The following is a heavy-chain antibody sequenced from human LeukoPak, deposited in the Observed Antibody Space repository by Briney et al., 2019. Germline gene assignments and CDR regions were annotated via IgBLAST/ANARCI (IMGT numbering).Heavy chain of an antibody. Sequence: SSETLSLTCTVSGGSISSYYWSWIRQPPGKGLEWIGYIYYSGSTNYNPSLKSRVTISVDTSKNQFSLKLSSVTAADTAVYYCARSTMVRGNYYYYYMDVWGKGTTVTISS. CDR1: GGSISSYY. J-gene: IGHJ6*03. CDR2: IYYSGST. V-gene: IGHV4-59*01. CDR3: ARSTMVRGNYYYYYMDV. D-gene: IGHD3-10*01.